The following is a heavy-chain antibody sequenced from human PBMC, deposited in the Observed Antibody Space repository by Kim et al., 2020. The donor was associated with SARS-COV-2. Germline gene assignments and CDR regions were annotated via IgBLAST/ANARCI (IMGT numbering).Heavy chain of an antibody. V-gene: IGHV3-49*04. Sequence: GGSLRLSCTASGFTFGDYAMSWVRQAPGKGLEWVGFIRSKAYGGTTEYAASVKGRFTISRDDTNSIAYLQMNSRKTEDTAVYYCTTGYSSGWDFDYWGQGTLVTVSS. CDR1: GFTFGDYA. D-gene: IGHD6-19*01. CDR3: TTGYSSGWDFDY. CDR2: IRSKAYGGTT. J-gene: IGHJ4*02.